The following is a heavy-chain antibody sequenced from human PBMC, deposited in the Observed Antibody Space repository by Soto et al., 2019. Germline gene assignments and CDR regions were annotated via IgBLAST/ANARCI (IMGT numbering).Heavy chain of an antibody. CDR3: AREPTRDPQGIAVAGNY. CDR2: IIPILGIA. V-gene: IGHV1-69*08. Sequence: QVQLVQSGAEVKKPGSSVKVSCKASGGTFSSYTISWVRQAPGQGLEWMGRIIPILGIANYAQKFQGRVTITADKSTSTAYMELSSLRSEDTAVYYCAREPTRDPQGIAVAGNYWGQGNLVTVSS. D-gene: IGHD6-19*01. CDR1: GGTFSSYT. J-gene: IGHJ4*02.